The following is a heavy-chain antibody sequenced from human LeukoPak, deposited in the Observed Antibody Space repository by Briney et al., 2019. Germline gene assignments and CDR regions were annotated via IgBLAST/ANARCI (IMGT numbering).Heavy chain of an antibody. Sequence: ASVKVSCKASGYTFISYAMNWVRQAPGQGLEWMGWINTNTGNPTYAQDFTGQFVFSLDTSVSTAYLQLNSLRAEDTAMYYCARDGSGWSRDHWGQGTLVTVSS. CDR1: GYTFISYA. V-gene: IGHV7-4-1*02. CDR2: INTNTGNP. J-gene: IGHJ4*02. D-gene: IGHD6-19*01. CDR3: ARDGSGWSRDH.